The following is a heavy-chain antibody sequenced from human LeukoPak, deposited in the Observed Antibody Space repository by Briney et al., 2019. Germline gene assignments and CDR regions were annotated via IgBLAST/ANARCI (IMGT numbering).Heavy chain of an antibody. D-gene: IGHD6-19*01. Sequence: GGSLRLSCAASGFTFDGYVMHWVRQPPGNSLEWVSLISGDGTVTYYVDSVKGRFTISRDNGKNSLYLQMNSLRSEDTAVYFCVKGGQWLITNWGQGTPVTVSS. CDR1: GFTFDGYV. J-gene: IGHJ4*02. V-gene: IGHV3-43*02. CDR3: VKGGQWLITN. CDR2: ISGDGTVT.